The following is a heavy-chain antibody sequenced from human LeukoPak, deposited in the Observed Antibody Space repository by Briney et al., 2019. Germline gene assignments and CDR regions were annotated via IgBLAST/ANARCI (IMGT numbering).Heavy chain of an antibody. CDR3: ARESQLYGSGSYPCDY. CDR2: ISYDGSNK. CDR1: GFTFSSYA. D-gene: IGHD3-10*01. Sequence: GGSLRLSCAASGFTFSSYAMHWVRQAPGKGLEWVAVISYDGSNKYYADSVKGRFTISRDNSKNTLYLQMNSLRAEDTAVYYCARESQLYGSGSYPCDYWGQGTLVTVSS. V-gene: IGHV3-30-3*01. J-gene: IGHJ4*02.